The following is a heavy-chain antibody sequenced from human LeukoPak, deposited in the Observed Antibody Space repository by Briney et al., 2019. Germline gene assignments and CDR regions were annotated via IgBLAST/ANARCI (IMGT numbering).Heavy chain of an antibody. J-gene: IGHJ4*02. CDR1: GFTFSSYA. CDR3: AKGVDYEILTD. CDR2: ISSSGGST. V-gene: IGHV3-23*01. D-gene: IGHD3-9*01. Sequence: GGSLRLSCAASGFTFSSYAMSWVRQAPGKGLEWVSSISSSGGSTYYADSVKGRFTISRDNSKNTLYLQMNSLRAEDTAVYYCAKGVDYEILTDWGQGTLVTVSS.